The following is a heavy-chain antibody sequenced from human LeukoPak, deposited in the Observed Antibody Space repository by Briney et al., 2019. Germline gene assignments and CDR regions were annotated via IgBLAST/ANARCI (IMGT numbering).Heavy chain of an antibody. CDR3: ARGIAAAGPFDY. CDR2: MNPNSGNT. CDR1: GYTFTSYD. V-gene: IGHV1-8*03. J-gene: IGHJ4*02. Sequence: ASVKVSCKASGYTFTSYDINWVRQATGQGLEWMGWMNPNSGNTGYVQKFQGRVTITRNTSISTAYMELSSLRSEDTAVYYCARGIAAAGPFDYWGQGTLVTVSS. D-gene: IGHD6-13*01.